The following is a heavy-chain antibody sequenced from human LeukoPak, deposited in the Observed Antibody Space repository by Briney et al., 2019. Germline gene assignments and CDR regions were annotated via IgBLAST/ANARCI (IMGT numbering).Heavy chain of an antibody. D-gene: IGHD3-22*01. Sequence: ASVKVSCKASGYTFTGYYMHWVRQAPGQGLEWMGRINPNSGGTNYAQKFQGRVTMTRETSISTAYMELSRLRSDDTAVYYCARGGGSTTYYYDSSGYSDYWGQGTLVTVSS. J-gene: IGHJ4*02. V-gene: IGHV1-2*06. CDR3: ARGGGSTTYYYDSSGYSDY. CDR2: INPNSGGT. CDR1: GYTFTGYY.